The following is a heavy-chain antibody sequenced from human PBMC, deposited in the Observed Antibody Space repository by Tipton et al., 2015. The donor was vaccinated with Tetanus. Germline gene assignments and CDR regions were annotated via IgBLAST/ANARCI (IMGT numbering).Heavy chain of an antibody. V-gene: IGHV4-30-4*01. Sequence: LRLSCTVSGGSISSGGYYWSWIRQPPGKGLEWIGYIYYSGSTYYNPSLKSRVTISVDTSKNQFSLKLSSVTAADTAVYYCASQPPRVVITTSGAFDIWGQGTMVTVSS. J-gene: IGHJ3*02. CDR1: GGSISSGGYY. CDR2: IYYSGST. D-gene: IGHD3-22*01. CDR3: ASQPPRVVITTSGAFDI.